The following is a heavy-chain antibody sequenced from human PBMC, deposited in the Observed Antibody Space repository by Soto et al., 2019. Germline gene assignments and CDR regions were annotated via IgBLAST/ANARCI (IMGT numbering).Heavy chain of an antibody. CDR1: GFTFDDYA. CDR3: AKDYYDSSGYYYYYYGMDV. V-gene: IGHV3-9*01. Sequence: SLRLSCAASGFTFDDYAMHWVRQAPGKGLEWVSGISWNSGSIGYADSVKGRFTISRDNAKNSLYLQMNSLRAEDTALYYCAKDYYDSSGYYYYYYGMDVWGQGTTVTVSS. J-gene: IGHJ6*02. CDR2: ISWNSGSI. D-gene: IGHD3-22*01.